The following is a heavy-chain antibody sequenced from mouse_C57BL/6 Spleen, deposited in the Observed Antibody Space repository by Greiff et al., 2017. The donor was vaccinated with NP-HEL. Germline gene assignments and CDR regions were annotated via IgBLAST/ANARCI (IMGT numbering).Heavy chain of an antibody. Sequence: EVQLVESGEGLVKPGGSLKLSCAASGFTFSSYAMSWVRQTPEKRLEWVAYISSGGDYIYYADTVKGRFTISRDNARNTLYLQMSSLKSEDTAMYYCTRGKLYGYDGAWFAYWGQGTLVTVSA. V-gene: IGHV5-9-1*02. J-gene: IGHJ3*01. D-gene: IGHD2-2*01. CDR2: ISSGGDYI. CDR3: TRGKLYGYDGAWFAY. CDR1: GFTFSSYA.